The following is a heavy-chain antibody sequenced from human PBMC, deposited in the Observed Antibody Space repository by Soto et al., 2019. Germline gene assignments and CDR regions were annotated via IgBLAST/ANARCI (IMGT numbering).Heavy chain of an antibody. V-gene: IGHV4-39*01. Sequence: QLQLQESGPGLVKPSETLSLTCTVSGGSISSSSYYWGWIRQPPGKGLEWIGSIYSSGSTYYNPSLKRWVSISVDTSKNQFSLKLSSVTAADTAVYYCALGWNDVVPHWFDPWGQGTLVTVSS. J-gene: IGHJ5*02. CDR1: GGSISSSSYY. CDR2: IYSSGST. D-gene: IGHD1-1*01. CDR3: ALGWNDVVPHWFDP.